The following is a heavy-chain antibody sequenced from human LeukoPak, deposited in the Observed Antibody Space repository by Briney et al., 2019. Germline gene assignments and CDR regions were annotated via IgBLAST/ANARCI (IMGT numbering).Heavy chain of an antibody. D-gene: IGHD5-12*01. CDR2: INPSGGST. J-gene: IGHJ4*02. Sequence: GASVKVSCKASGYTFTSYYMHWVRQAPGQGLEWMGIINPSGGSTSYAQKFQGRVTMTRDMSTSTVYMELSSLRSEDTAVYYCARAGTQGPSGYRDAYNYWGQGTLVTVSS. V-gene: IGHV1-46*01. CDR3: ARAGTQGPSGYRDAYNY. CDR1: GYTFTSYY.